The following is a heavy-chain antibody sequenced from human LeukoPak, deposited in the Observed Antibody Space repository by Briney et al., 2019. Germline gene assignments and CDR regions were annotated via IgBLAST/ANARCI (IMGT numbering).Heavy chain of an antibody. CDR2: ISGSGGST. CDR1: GFTFSSYA. J-gene: IGHJ4*02. Sequence: GGSLRLSCAASGFTFSSYAMSWVRQAPGKGLEWVSAISGSGGSTYYAGSVKGRFTISRDNSKNTVYLQMNSLRAEDTAVYYCAKRLSYYFDYWGQGTLVTVSS. CDR3: AKRLSYYFDY. V-gene: IGHV3-23*01.